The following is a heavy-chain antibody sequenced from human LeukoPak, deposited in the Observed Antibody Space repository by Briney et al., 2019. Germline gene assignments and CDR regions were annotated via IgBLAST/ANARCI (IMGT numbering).Heavy chain of an antibody. J-gene: IGHJ6*03. V-gene: IGHV4-39*01. Sequence: SETLSLTCTVSGGSISSSSYYWGWIRQPPGKGLEWIGSIYYNGSTYYNPSLKSRFTISVDTSKNQFSLKLSSVTAADAAVYYCARATRSSTTYYYYYMDVWGKGTTVTVSS. CDR2: IYYNGST. CDR1: GGSISSSSYY. D-gene: IGHD2-2*01. CDR3: ARATRSSTTYYYYYMDV.